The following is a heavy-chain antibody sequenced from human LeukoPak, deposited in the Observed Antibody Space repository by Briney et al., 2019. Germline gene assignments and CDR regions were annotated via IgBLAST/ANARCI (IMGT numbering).Heavy chain of an antibody. J-gene: IGHJ4*02. Sequence: SQTLSLTCTVSGGSISCGSYYWSWIRQPAGKGLEWIGRIYTSGSTNYNPSLKSRVTISVDTSKNQFSLKLSSVTAADTAVHYCETYYYDSSGYFPYWGQGTLVTVSS. D-gene: IGHD3-22*01. CDR1: GGSISCGSYY. CDR3: ETYYYDSSGYFPY. CDR2: IYTSGST. V-gene: IGHV4-61*02.